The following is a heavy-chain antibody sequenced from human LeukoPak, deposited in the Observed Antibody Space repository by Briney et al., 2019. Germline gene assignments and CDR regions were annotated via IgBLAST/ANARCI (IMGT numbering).Heavy chain of an antibody. CDR1: GGSISSYY. J-gene: IGHJ4*02. CDR3: ARGVFRGY. V-gene: IGHV4-4*07. CDR2: IYTSGST. D-gene: IGHD3-3*01. Sequence: SETLSLTCTVSGGSISSYYWSWLRQPAGKGLEWLGRIYTSGSTNYNPSLKTRVTMSVDTSKNQFSLKLSSVTAADTAVYYCARGVFRGYWGQGTLVTVSS.